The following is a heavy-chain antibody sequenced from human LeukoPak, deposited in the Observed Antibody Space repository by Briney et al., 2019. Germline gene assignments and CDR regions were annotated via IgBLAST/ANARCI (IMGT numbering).Heavy chain of an antibody. D-gene: IGHD6-13*01. CDR1: GFTFSDYY. CDR3: ARNIATTGHSAIDY. Sequence: PGGSLTLSCAASGFTFSDYYMSWIRQAPGKGLEWVSYISSSSSCINYADSVKGRFTISRDNAKNSLYLQMNSLRAEDTAVYYCARNIATTGHSAIDYWGQGTLVTVSS. V-gene: IGHV3-11*06. J-gene: IGHJ4*02. CDR2: ISSSSSCI.